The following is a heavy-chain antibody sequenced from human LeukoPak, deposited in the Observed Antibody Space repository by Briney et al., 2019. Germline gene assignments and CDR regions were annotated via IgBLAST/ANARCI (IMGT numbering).Heavy chain of an antibody. Sequence: TFTGYYMXXVGQAPGQGREWMGXINPKSGGTNYAQKFQGRVTMTRDTSISTAYMELSRLRSDDTAVYYCARFGGSSGSYYNFWFDPWGQGTLVTVSS. D-gene: IGHD3-10*01. V-gene: IGHV1-2*02. CDR1: TFTGYY. CDR3: ARFGGSSGSYYNFWFDP. CDR2: INPKSGGT. J-gene: IGHJ5*02.